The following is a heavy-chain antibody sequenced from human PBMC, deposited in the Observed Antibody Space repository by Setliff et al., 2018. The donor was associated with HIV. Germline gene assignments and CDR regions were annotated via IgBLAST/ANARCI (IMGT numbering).Heavy chain of an antibody. J-gene: IGHJ4*02. CDR1: GFAFDNYC. CDR2: IGGSTGST. D-gene: IGHD1-26*01. Sequence: PGGSLRLSCAASGFAFDNYCMTWVRQAPGKGLEWVSAIGGSTGSTYYADSVKGRFTISTDNSKNTLYLRMNSLRAEDTAVYYCATGRLRATSPFDNWGQGTLVTVSS. V-gene: IGHV3-23*01. CDR3: ATGRLRATSPFDN.